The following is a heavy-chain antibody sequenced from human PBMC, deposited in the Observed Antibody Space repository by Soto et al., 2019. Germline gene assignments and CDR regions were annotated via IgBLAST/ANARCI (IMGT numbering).Heavy chain of an antibody. Sequence: PSETLSITCAVYGGSFCGYYWSGIRQPPGKGLEWIGEINHSGSTNYNPSLKSRVTISVDTSKNQFSLKLSSVTAADTAVYYCARVDWNDEHYFDYWGQGTLVTVSS. V-gene: IGHV4-34*01. D-gene: IGHD1-1*01. CDR3: ARVDWNDEHYFDY. CDR2: INHSGST. CDR1: GGSFCGYY. J-gene: IGHJ4*02.